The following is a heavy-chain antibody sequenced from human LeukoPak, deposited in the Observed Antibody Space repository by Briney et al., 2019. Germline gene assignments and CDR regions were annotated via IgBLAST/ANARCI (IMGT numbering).Heavy chain of an antibody. Sequence: GASVKVSCKASGYTFTNYYMHWVRQAPGQGLEWMGIINPSGSSTSYAQKLQGRVTMTTDTSTSTAYMELRSLRSDDTAVYYCARDLSVGVLDYWGQGTLVTVSS. D-gene: IGHD3-16*01. CDR3: ARDLSVGVLDY. CDR1: GYTFTNYY. CDR2: INPSGSST. J-gene: IGHJ4*02. V-gene: IGHV1-46*01.